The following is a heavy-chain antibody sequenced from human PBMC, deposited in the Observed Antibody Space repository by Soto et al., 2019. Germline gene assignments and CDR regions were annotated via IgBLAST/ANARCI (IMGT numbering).Heavy chain of an antibody. CDR3: ARSIVLVPAAIGTNWFDP. V-gene: IGHV4-61*01. CDR2: IYYSGST. D-gene: IGHD2-2*01. Sequence: PSETLSLTCTFSGVSVSSGSYCWSWIRQPPGKGLEWIGYIYYSGSTNYNPSLKSRVTISVDTSKNQFSLKLSSVTAADTAVYYCARSIVLVPAAIGTNWFDPWGQGTLVTVSS. CDR1: GVSVSSGSYC. J-gene: IGHJ5*02.